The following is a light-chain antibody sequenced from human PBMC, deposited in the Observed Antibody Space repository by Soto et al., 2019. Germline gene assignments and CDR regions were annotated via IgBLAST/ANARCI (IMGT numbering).Light chain of an antibody. J-gene: IGLJ1*01. CDR3: SSYAGSNNFV. CDR2: EVS. V-gene: IGLV2-8*01. CDR1: SRDVGGYNY. Sequence: SVLTQPPPPSRSPGQSVTISCTGTSRDVGGYNYVSWYQQHPGKAPKLMIYEVSKRPSGVPDRFSGSKSGNTASLTVSWLQAEDEADYYCSSYAGSNNFVFGAGTKVTVL.